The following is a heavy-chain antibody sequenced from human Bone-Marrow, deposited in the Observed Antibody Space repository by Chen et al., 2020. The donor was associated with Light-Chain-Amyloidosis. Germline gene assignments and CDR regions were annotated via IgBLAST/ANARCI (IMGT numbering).Heavy chain of an antibody. Sequence: VQLEKTAPEAKKRLESLPISRKHPGYTIPNYWIGWVRQMPGKGLEWMGVIYPDDSDARYSPSFEGQVTISADKSITTAYLQWRSLKASDTAMYYCARRRDGYNFDYWGQGTLVTVSS. CDR2: IYPDDSDA. V-gene: IGHV5-51*03. CDR1: GYTIPNYW. CDR3: ARRRDGYNFDY. D-gene: IGHD5-12*01. J-gene: IGHJ4*02.